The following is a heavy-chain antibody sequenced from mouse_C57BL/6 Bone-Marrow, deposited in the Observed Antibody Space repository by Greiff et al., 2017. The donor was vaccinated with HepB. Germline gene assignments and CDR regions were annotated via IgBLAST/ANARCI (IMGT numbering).Heavy chain of an antibody. CDR2: INPSNGGT. J-gene: IGHJ4*01. V-gene: IGHV1-53*01. D-gene: IGHD2-5*01. CDR3: ARGEDSNYVDYAMDY. CDR1: GYTFTSYW. Sequence: VKLQQPGTELVKPGASVKLSCKASGYTFTSYWMHWVKQRPGQGLEWIGNINPSNGGTNYNEKFKSKATLTVDKSSSTAYMQLSSLTSEDSAVYYCARGEDSNYVDYAMDYWGQGTSVTVSS.